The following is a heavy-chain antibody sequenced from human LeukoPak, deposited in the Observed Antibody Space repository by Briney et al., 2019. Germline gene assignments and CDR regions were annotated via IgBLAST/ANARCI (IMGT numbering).Heavy chain of an antibody. J-gene: IGHJ4*02. CDR1: GGSISTYY. Sequence: SETLSRNGTGSGGSISTYYWSWLRQPPGKGLEWCGYLYYSGSTNYNPSLQSRVTISVDTSKNQFSLKLSSVTAADTAVYYCARNLIPEQLVLNFWGQGILVTVSS. CDR3: ARNLIPEQLVLNF. V-gene: IGHV4-59*01. D-gene: IGHD6-13*01. CDR2: LYYSGST.